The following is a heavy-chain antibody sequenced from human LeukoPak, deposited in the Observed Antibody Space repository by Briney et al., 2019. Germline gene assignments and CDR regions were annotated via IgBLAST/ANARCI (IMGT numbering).Heavy chain of an antibody. J-gene: IGHJ5*02. D-gene: IGHD3-3*01. CDR2: IYYSGST. CDR1: GGSISSSSYY. V-gene: IGHV4-39*07. Sequence: SSETLSLTCTVSGGSISSSSYYWGWIRQPPGKGLEWIGSIYYSGSTYYNPSLKSRVTISVDTSKNQFSLKLSSVTAADTAVYYCARVPYDFWSGYRTHWFDPWGQGTLVTVSS. CDR3: ARVPYDFWSGYRTHWFDP.